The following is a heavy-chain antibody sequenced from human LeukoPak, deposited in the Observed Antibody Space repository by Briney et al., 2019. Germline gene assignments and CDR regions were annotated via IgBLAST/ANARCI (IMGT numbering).Heavy chain of an antibody. Sequence: GASLRLSCAASGFTFTTHWFHWVRQAPGKGLVWVSRINTDGTTTNYADSVKGRFTISRDSTKSTLYLQMNSLRAEDTAVYCCVRSFSGPADYWGQGTQVTVSS. CDR1: GFTFTTHW. J-gene: IGHJ4*02. CDR3: VRSFSGPADY. V-gene: IGHV3-74*01. D-gene: IGHD3-10*01. CDR2: INTDGTTT.